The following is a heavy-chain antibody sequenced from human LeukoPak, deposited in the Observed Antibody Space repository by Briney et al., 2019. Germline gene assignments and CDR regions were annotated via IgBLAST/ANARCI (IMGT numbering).Heavy chain of an antibody. CDR2: IESRTDGETT. D-gene: IGHD3-22*01. Sequence: GGSLRLSCEASGFTFSNAWVNWVRQAPGKGLEWLGRIESRTDGETTDYLGLVRGRFTISRDDSINTLYLQMDSLRTEDTAVYYCATSPGYYDSSPFDYWGQGTTVIVSS. J-gene: IGHJ4*03. CDR3: ATSPGYYDSSPFDY. CDR1: GFTFSNAW. V-gene: IGHV3-15*04.